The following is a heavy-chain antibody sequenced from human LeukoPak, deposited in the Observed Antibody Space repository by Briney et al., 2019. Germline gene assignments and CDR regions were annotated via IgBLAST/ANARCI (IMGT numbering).Heavy chain of an antibody. CDR1: GFTFSSYS. V-gene: IGHV3-21*01. D-gene: IGHD6-13*01. CDR3: ARAMIGTRFGRAAAGGDY. J-gene: IGHJ4*02. Sequence: GGSLRLSCAASGFTFSSYSMNWVRQAPGKGLEWVSSISSSSSYIYYADSVKGRFTISRDNAKNSLYLQMNSLRAEDTAVYYCARAMIGTRFGRAAAGGDYWGQGTLVTVSS. CDR2: ISSSSSYI.